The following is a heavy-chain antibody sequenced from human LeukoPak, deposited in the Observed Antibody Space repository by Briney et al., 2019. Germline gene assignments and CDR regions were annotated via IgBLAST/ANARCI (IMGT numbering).Heavy chain of an antibody. CDR1: GFTFSSYW. V-gene: IGHV3-74*01. CDR3: ARDYSRNYLFDY. Sequence: PGGSLRLSCAASGFTFSSYWMHWVRQAPGKGLVWVARINSDGSSSTYADSVKGRVTISRDNAKNTLYLQMSSLRAEDTAVYSCARDYSRNYLFDYWGQGTLVTVPS. D-gene: IGHD1-7*01. CDR2: INSDGSSS. J-gene: IGHJ4*02.